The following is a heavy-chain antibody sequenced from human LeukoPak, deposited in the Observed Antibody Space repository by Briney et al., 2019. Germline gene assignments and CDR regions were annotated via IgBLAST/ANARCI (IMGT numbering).Heavy chain of an antibody. V-gene: IGHV3-23*01. Sequence: GGSLKLSRAASGFTFSNYAMTWVRQPPGKGLEWVSRISGSVGITFYADSVKGRFTISRDNSKNTLYMQMNSLRAEDTAVYYCAKVTSESDAFDIWGQGTMVTVSS. CDR2: ISGSVGIT. CDR3: AKVTSESDAFDI. J-gene: IGHJ3*02. CDR1: GFTFSNYA.